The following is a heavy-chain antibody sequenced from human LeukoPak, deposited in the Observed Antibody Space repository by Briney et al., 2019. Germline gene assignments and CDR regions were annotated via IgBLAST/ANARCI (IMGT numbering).Heavy chain of an antibody. J-gene: IGHJ4*02. V-gene: IGHV1-2*02. Sequence: GASVKVSCKASGYTFTGCYMHWVRQAPGQGLEWMGWINPNSGGTNYAQKFQGRVTMTRDTSISTAYMELSRLRSDDTAVYYCARDQYSNYYGYWGQGTLVPVSS. CDR1: GYTFTGCY. D-gene: IGHD4-11*01. CDR3: ARDQYSNYYGY. CDR2: INPNSGGT.